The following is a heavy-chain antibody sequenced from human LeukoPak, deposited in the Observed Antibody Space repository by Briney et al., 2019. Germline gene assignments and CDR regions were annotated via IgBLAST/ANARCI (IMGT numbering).Heavy chain of an antibody. CDR2: ISGSGDST. CDR1: GFTFSTYA. V-gene: IGHV3-23*01. Sequence: GGSLRLSCAASGFTFSTYAMSCVPQAPGKGLEWGSGISGSGDSTDYADSVMGRFTISRDNSKNTLYLQMNSLRAEDTAVYFCAKDSLSSRSTTCLDYWGQGTLVTVSS. CDR3: AKDSLSSRSTTCLDY. J-gene: IGHJ4*02. D-gene: IGHD2-2*01.